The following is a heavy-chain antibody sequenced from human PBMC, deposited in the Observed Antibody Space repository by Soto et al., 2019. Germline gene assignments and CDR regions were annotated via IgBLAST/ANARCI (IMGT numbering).Heavy chain of an antibody. CDR1: GGGILRDYR. D-gene: IGHD5-12*01. V-gene: IGHV1-69*01. CDR3: ARGGEGYNFGAVY. Sequence: QVQLVQSGAEVKEPGSSVKVSCKASGGGILRDYRTTWVRRAPGQGLEWMGGIIPKLSSANYAQKFQGRVTTTADESTNSVYMELRSLRSDDTAVYYCARGGEGYNFGAVYWGQGTPVTVSS. J-gene: IGHJ4*02. CDR2: IIPKLSSA.